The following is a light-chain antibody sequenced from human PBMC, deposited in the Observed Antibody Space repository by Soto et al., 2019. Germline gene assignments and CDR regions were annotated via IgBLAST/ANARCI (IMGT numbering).Light chain of an antibody. Sequence: EIVMTQSPATLSVSPGERATVSCRAGHDNRSNLAWYQQRPGQAPRLLIYGASTRATGIPARFSGSGSGTEFTLTISSLQSGDFPVYHCQQYHNLPPWTFGQGTKVEIK. J-gene: IGKJ1*01. CDR2: GAS. CDR3: QQYHNLPPWT. V-gene: IGKV3-15*01. CDR1: HDNRSN.